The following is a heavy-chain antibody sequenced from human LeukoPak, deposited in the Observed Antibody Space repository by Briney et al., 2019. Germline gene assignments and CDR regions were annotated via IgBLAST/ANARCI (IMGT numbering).Heavy chain of an antibody. CDR2: ISDDGSNK. V-gene: IGHV3-30*03. D-gene: IGHD3-9*01. J-gene: IGHJ3*02. CDR1: GFTFSSYG. CDR3: ARALRYFDWDDAFDI. Sequence: GRSLRLSCAASGFTFSSYGIHWVRQAPGKGLEWVAFISDDGSNKYYLESVKGRFTISRDNSKNTLYLQMNSLRAEDTAVYYCARALRYFDWDDAFDIWGQGTMVTVSS.